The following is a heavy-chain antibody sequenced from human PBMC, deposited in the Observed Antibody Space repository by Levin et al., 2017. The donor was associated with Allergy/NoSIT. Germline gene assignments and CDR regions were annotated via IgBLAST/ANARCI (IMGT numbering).Heavy chain of an antibody. J-gene: IGHJ4*02. V-gene: IGHV4-4*02. Sequence: SCAVSGGSISTDNWWSWIRQPPGKGLEWIGEIYRSGDTNHNPSLRSRVTMSVDKSKNHFSLKLSSVTAADTAVYYCATVGGLFCSGVSCSYSVHYWGQGALVTVSS. D-gene: IGHD2-15*01. CDR1: GGSISTDNW. CDR3: ATVGGLFCSGVSCSYSVHY. CDR2: IYRSGDT.